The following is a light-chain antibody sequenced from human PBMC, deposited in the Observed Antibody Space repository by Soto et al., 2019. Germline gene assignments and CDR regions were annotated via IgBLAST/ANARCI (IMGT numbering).Light chain of an antibody. CDR1: QGISNY. Sequence: EIKMTNTPSAVSAAVEDRSTSTCRASQGISNYLAWYQQKPGKVPKLLIYAASTLQSGVPSRFSGSGSGTDFTLTISRLQPEDVATYSCQDYTRVLRTFGQGTKVDIK. J-gene: IGKJ1*01. CDR3: QDYTRVLRT. V-gene: IGKV1-27*01. CDR2: AAS.